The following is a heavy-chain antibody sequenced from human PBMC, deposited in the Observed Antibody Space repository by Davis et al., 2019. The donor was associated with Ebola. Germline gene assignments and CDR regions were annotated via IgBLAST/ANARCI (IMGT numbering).Heavy chain of an antibody. V-gene: IGHV6-1*01. CDR2: TYYSSKWYN. D-gene: IGHD5-12*01. Sequence: PSETLPLTCAISGDSVSGSSGAWNWIRQSPSRGLEWLGRTYYSSKWYNESALSVKSRITISADTAKNQLSLHLNSVTPEDTAVYYCARGWLRSAFDQWGQGTLVTVSS. CDR3: ARGWLRSAFDQ. CDR1: GDSVSGSSGA. J-gene: IGHJ4*02.